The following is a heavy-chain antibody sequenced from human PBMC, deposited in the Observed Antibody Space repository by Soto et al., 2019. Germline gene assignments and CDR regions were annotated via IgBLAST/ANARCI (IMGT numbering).Heavy chain of an antibody. V-gene: IGHV1-69*01. CDR2: INPIFGTA. Sequence: QVQLVQSGAEVKKPGSSVKVSCKASGGTFSSYAISWVRQAPGQGLEWMGGINPIFGTANYAQKFQGRVTITADESTSTAYMELSSLRSEDTAVYYCAGEGAAARPFYYYYGMDVWGQGTTVTVSS. CDR1: GGTFSSYA. D-gene: IGHD6-6*01. CDR3: AGEGAAARPFYYYYGMDV. J-gene: IGHJ6*02.